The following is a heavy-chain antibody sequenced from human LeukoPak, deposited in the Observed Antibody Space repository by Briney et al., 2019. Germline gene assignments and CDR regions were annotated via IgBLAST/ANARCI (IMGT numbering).Heavy chain of an antibody. CDR2: ISASNGNT. J-gene: IGHJ6*02. D-gene: IGHD3-10*01. V-gene: IGHV1-18*01. CDR1: GYTFTSYG. Sequence: GASVKVSCKASGYTFTSYGISGVRHAPGQGLEWMGWISASNGNTNYAQKLQRRVTMTTDTSTSTAYMELRSLRSDDTAVYYCARDYPYYYGSGSFGSGMDVWGQGTTVTVSS. CDR3: ARDYPYYYGSGSFGSGMDV.